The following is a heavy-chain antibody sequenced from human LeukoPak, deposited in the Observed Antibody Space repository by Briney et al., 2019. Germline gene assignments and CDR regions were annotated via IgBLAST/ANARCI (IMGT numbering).Heavy chain of an antibody. V-gene: IGHV1-2*02. CDR1: GYTFTGHY. Sequence: ASVKVSCKASGYTFTGHYIHWVRQAPGQGLEWMGWINPKNAGTNYAQKFQGRVTMTRDTSTGTAYMELSRLRSDDSAVYYCARTLYIAAAPGGFDYWGQGTLVAVSS. J-gene: IGHJ4*02. D-gene: IGHD6-13*01. CDR3: ARTLYIAAAPGGFDY. CDR2: INPKNAGT.